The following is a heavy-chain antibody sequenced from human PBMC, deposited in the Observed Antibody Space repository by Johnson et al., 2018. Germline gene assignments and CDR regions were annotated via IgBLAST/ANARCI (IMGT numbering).Heavy chain of an antibody. D-gene: IGHD3-3*01. V-gene: IGHV3-21*04. J-gene: IGHJ6*03. CDR3: AKSALPTGFGVGAYYMDV. CDR2: ISSSSSYI. Sequence: VQLVESGGGLVKPGGSLRLSCAASGFTFSTYSMNWVRQAPGKGLEWVSSISSSSSYIYYADSVKGRFTISRDNAKNSLYLQMNSLRAEDTTLYYCAKSALPTGFGVGAYYMDVWGKGTTVTVSS. CDR1: GFTFSTYS.